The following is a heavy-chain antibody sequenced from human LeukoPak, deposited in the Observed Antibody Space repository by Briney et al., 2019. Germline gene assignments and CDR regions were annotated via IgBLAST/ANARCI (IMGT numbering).Heavy chain of an antibody. Sequence: PSETLSLTCTVSGGSISSSSYYWGWIRQPPGKGLEWIGSIYYSGSTYYNPSLKSRVTISVDTSKNQFSLKLSSVTAADTAVYYCARSTRTVGEPTSSFDYWGQGTLVTVTS. D-gene: IGHD3-16*01. CDR3: ARSTRTVGEPTSSFDY. V-gene: IGHV4-39*01. CDR1: GGSISSSSYY. J-gene: IGHJ4*02. CDR2: IYYSGST.